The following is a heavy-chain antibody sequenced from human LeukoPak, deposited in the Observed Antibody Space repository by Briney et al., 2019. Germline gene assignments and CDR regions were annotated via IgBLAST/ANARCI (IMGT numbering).Heavy chain of an antibody. J-gene: IGHJ4*02. V-gene: IGHV3-43*02. CDR1: GFTFDDYA. Sequence: PGRSLILSCAASGFTFDDYAMHWVRQAPGKGLEWVSLISGDGGTTYSADSVKGRFTISRDNSKNSLYLQMNSLRTEDTALYYCARSLPDYFDYWGQGTLVTVSS. CDR3: ARSLPDYFDY. CDR2: ISGDGGTT.